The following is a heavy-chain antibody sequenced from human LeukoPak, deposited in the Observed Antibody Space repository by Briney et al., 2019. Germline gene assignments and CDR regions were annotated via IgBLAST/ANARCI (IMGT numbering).Heavy chain of an antibody. Sequence: GGSLRLSCAASGFTFKSYAMSWVRQAPGKGLEWVSTISGSGGSTYYADSAKGRFTISRDNSKNTLLLQMNSLRAEDTAVYYCAKYLSKMGRSYGMDVWGQGTTVTVSS. V-gene: IGHV3-23*01. CDR1: GFTFKSYA. D-gene: IGHD3-10*01. CDR2: ISGSGGST. CDR3: AKYLSKMGRSYGMDV. J-gene: IGHJ6*02.